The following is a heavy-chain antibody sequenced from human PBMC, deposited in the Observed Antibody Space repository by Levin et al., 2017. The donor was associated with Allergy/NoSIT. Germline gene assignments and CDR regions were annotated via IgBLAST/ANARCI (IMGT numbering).Heavy chain of an antibody. CDR1: GFTFSSYG. CDR3: ARDHAIVKFNYDSSGYYPYYFDY. J-gene: IGHJ4*02. D-gene: IGHD3-22*01. V-gene: IGHV3-33*01. Sequence: GGSLRLSCAASGFTFSSYGMHWVRQAPGKGLEWVAVIWYDGSNKYYADSVKGRFTISRDNSKNTLYLQMNSLRAEDTAVYYCARDHAIVKFNYDSSGYYPYYFDYWGQGTLVTVSS. CDR2: IWYDGSNK.